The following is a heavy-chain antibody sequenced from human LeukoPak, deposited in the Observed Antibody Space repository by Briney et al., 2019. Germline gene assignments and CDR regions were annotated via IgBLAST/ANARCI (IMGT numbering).Heavy chain of an antibody. CDR2: IYSSGTT. Sequence: GGSLRLSCAASGFTFSSSAMSWVRQAPGKGLEWVSIIYSSGTTYYADSVKGRFTISRDNSKNTVYLQMKSLRPEDTAVYYCVRGGSSGWYAVILFWGQGTLVTVSS. CDR1: GFTFSSSA. CDR3: VRGGSSGWYAVILF. V-gene: IGHV3-66*01. J-gene: IGHJ1*01. D-gene: IGHD6-19*01.